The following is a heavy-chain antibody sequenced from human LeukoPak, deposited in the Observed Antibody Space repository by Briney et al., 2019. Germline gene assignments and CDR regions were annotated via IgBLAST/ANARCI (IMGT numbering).Heavy chain of an antibody. D-gene: IGHD3-22*01. CDR2: IYYSGNT. Sequence: SETLSLTCTVSGDSISSTSYYWGWIRQPPGKGLEWIGSIYYSGNTYYSPSLKSRVTISVDTSKNQFSLKPSSVTAADTAVYYCAADSSGYYYGPYWGQGTLVTVSS. CDR3: AADSSGYYYGPY. CDR1: GDSISSTSYY. V-gene: IGHV4-39*01. J-gene: IGHJ4*02.